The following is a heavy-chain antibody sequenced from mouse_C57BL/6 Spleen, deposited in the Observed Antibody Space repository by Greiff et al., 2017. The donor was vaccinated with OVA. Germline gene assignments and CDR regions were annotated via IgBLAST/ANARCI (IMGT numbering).Heavy chain of an antibody. CDR3: ATPYYYGSSSYWYFDV. CDR1: GFSLTSYG. CDR2: IWRGGST. Sequence: VQGVESGPGLVQPSQSLSITCTVSGFSLTSYGVHWVRQSPGKGLEWLGVIWRGGSTDYNAAFMSRLSITKDNSKSQVFFKMNSLQADDTAIYYCATPYYYGSSSYWYFDVWGTGTTVTVSS. D-gene: IGHD1-1*01. J-gene: IGHJ1*03. V-gene: IGHV2-5*01.